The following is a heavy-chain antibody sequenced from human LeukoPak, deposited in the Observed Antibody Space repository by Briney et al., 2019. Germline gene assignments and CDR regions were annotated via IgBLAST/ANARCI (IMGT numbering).Heavy chain of an antibody. CDR3: ARAVNVYSSPVNYYYYMDV. J-gene: IGHJ6*03. V-gene: IGHV1-46*01. CDR2: INPSGGST. Sequence: ASVKVSCKASGYTFTSYYMHWVRQAPGQGLEWMGIINPSGGSTSYAQKFQGRVTMTRDMSTSTVYMELSSLRSEDTAVYYCARAVNVYSSPVNYYYYMDVWGKGTTVTVSS. CDR1: GYTFTSYY. D-gene: IGHD6-13*01.